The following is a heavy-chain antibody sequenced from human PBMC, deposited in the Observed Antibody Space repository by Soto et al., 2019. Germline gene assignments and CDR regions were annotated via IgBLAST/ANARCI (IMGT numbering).Heavy chain of an antibody. D-gene: IGHD2-21*02. V-gene: IGHV4-30-2*01. CDR2: IYHSGST. CDR1: GGSISSGGYS. J-gene: IGHJ1*01. Sequence: SETLSLTCAVSGGSISSGGYSWSWIRQPPGKGLEWIGYIYHSGSTYYNTSLKSRVTISVDRSKNQFSMKLSSVTAADTAVYYCARSYCGGDCYQGDFQHWGQGTLVTVSS. CDR3: ARSYCGGDCYQGDFQH.